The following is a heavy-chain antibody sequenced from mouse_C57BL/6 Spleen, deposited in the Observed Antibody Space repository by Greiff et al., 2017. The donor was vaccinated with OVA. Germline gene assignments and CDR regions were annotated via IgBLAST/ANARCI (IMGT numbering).Heavy chain of an antibody. CDR3: AREVDYYGSSHWYFDV. Sequence: EVKLVESGGGLVKPGGSLKLSCAASGFTFSSYAMSWVRQTPEKRLEWVATISDGGSYTYYPDNVKGRFTISRDNAKNNLYLQMSQLKSEDTAMYYCAREVDYYGSSHWYFDVWGTGTTVTVSS. D-gene: IGHD1-1*01. V-gene: IGHV5-4*01. CDR2: ISDGGSYT. J-gene: IGHJ1*03. CDR1: GFTFSSYA.